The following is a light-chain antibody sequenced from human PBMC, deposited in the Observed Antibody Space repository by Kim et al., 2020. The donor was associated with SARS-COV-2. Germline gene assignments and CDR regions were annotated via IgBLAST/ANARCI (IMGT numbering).Light chain of an antibody. CDR1: PGVSSSY. CDR2: STS. V-gene: IGKV3-20*01. J-gene: IGKJ2*01. CDR3: QQDGSSPRS. Sequence: EIVLTQSPGTLSLSPGERATLSCRASPGVSSSYLPWYQQKPDQAPRLLIYSTSSRATGIPDRFSGSGSGTELALTISRLEPEDFSVYYCQQDGSSPRSFGKGAKLEI.